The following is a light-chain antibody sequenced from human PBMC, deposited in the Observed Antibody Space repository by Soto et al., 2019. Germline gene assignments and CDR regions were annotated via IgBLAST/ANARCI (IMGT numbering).Light chain of an antibody. V-gene: IGLV2-11*01. CDR2: SGR. J-gene: IGLJ1*01. CDR1: SSDVRSNTF. CDR3: CSYAGSSTFDV. Sequence: ALAHPDPMSGTPGESVTISCPGTSSDVRSNTFGAGYRHHRGRAPRLLIYSGRKGPAVVPDRFSGSKSGNTASLTISGLQVEDEADYYCCSYAGSSTFDVFGAGTKVT.